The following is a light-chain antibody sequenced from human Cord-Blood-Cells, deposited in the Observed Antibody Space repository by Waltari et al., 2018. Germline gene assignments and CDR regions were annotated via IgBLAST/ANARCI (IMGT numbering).Light chain of an antibody. V-gene: IGKV3-15*01. J-gene: IGKJ2*01. CDR2: GAS. CDR1: QSVSSN. CDR3: QQYNNWPPYT. Sequence: IGITQSPTTLSVSTVDRATLSCRDSQSVSSNLAWYHQKPGQAPRRLIYGASTRATGIPARFSGSGSGTEFTLTISSRQSEDFAVYYCQQYNNWPPYTFGQGTKLEIK.